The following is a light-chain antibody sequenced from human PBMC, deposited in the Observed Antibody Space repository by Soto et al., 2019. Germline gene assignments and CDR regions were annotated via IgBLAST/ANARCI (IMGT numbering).Light chain of an antibody. J-gene: IGKJ1*01. CDR1: QDINVY. Sequence: DIQMPKSPSSVSASIGATVTITCRASQDINVYLNWYQQKPGEVTKLLIYSASTLHSGVPSRFTGSGSETDFTLTIRSLQPEEFATYYCKHGYVAPYGVGQGTKVDIK. CDR2: SAS. CDR3: KHGYVAPYG. V-gene: IGKV1-39*01.